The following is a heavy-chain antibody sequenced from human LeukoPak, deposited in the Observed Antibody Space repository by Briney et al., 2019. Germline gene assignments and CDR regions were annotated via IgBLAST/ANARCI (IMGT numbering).Heavy chain of an antibody. CDR1: GFTFSSYA. D-gene: IGHD3-10*01. V-gene: IGHV3-30*04. J-gene: IGHJ4*02. CDR2: ISYDGSIK. Sequence: PGRSLRLSCAASGFTFSSYAMHWVRQAPGKGLEWVAVISYDGSIKYYADSVKGRFTISRDNSKNTLYLQMNSLRAEDTAVYYCAVASSPYYYGSGKYWGQGTLVTVSS. CDR3: AVASSPYYYGSGKY.